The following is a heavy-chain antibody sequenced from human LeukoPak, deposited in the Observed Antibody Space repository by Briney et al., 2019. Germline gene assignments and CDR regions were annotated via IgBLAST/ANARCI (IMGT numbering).Heavy chain of an antibody. D-gene: IGHD6-13*01. CDR2: IYTSGST. Sequence: SETLSLTCTVSGGSISSYYWSWIRQPAGKGLEWIGRIYTSGSTNYNPSLKSRVTMSVDTSKNQFSLKLSSVTAADTAVYYCARAPLLSWDYYYMDVWGKGTTVTVSS. V-gene: IGHV4-4*07. CDR3: ARAPLLSWDYYYMDV. J-gene: IGHJ6*03. CDR1: GGSISSYY.